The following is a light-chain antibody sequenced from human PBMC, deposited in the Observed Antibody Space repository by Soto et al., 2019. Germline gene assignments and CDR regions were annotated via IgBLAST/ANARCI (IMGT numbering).Light chain of an antibody. CDR1: NIGSKS. CDR2: YDS. Sequence: SYELTQPPSGSVAPGKTARITCGGNNIGSKSVHWYQQKPGQAPVLVIYYDSDRPSGIPERFSGSNSGNTATLTISRVEAGDEADYYCQVWDSSSDHPVVVFGGGTKLTVL. J-gene: IGLJ2*01. V-gene: IGLV3-21*04. CDR3: QVWDSSSDHPVVV.